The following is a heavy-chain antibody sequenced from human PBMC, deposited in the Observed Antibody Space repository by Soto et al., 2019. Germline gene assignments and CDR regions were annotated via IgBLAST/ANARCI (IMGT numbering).Heavy chain of an antibody. Sequence: QVQLQEPGPGLVKPSQTLSLTCTVSGGSISSGDDYWSWIRQPPGKGLEWIGYIYYSGSTYYNPSLKSRVTISVDTSKNQFSLKLSSVTAADTAVYYCASRDTAMVSLDYWGQRTLVTVSS. D-gene: IGHD5-18*01. CDR1: GGSISSGDDY. J-gene: IGHJ4*02. V-gene: IGHV4-30-4*01. CDR2: IYYSGST. CDR3: ASRDTAMVSLDY.